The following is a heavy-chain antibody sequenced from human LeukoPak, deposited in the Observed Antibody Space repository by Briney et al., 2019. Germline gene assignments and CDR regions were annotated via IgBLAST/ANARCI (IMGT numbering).Heavy chain of an antibody. Sequence: ASVKVSCKASGYTFTSYAMHWVRQAPGQGLEWMGWINAGNGNTKYSQKFQGRVTITRDTSASTAYMELSSLRSEDTAVYYCARSSVVAATAAFDIWGQGTMVTVSS. CDR3: ARSSVVAATAAFDI. V-gene: IGHV1-3*01. J-gene: IGHJ3*02. D-gene: IGHD2-15*01. CDR2: INAGNGNT. CDR1: GYTFTSYA.